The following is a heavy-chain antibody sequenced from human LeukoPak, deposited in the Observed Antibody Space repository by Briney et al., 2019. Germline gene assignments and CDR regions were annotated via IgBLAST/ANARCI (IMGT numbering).Heavy chain of an antibody. Sequence: GGSLRLSCAASGFTFDDYAMHWVRQAPGKGLEWVSGISWNSGSIGYADSVRGRFTISRDNAKNSLYLQMNSLRAEDTALYYCAKDNYYDSSGTGFDYWGQGTLVTVS. J-gene: IGHJ4*02. V-gene: IGHV3-9*01. CDR3: AKDNYYDSSGTGFDY. CDR1: GFTFDDYA. CDR2: ISWNSGSI. D-gene: IGHD3-22*01.